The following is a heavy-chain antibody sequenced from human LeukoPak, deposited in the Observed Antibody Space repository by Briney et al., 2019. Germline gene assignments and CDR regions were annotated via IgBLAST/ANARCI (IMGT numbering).Heavy chain of an antibody. V-gene: IGHV5-51*01. Sequence: GESLKISCKASGYTFSTYWIAWVRQMPGKGLEWMGIIYPRDFDTRYRPSFQGQVTISADKSISTAYLQWSSLKASDTAMYYCARHPVVVVAANVGYYMDVWGKGTTVTVSS. D-gene: IGHD2-15*01. CDR1: GYTFSTYW. CDR3: ARHPVVVVAANVGYYMDV. CDR2: IYPRDFDT. J-gene: IGHJ6*03.